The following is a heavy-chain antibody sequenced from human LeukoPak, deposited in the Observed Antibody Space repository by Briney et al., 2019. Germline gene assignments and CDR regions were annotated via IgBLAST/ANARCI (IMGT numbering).Heavy chain of an antibody. V-gene: IGHV4-4*07. Sequence: SETLSLTCTVSGGSISSHYWSWIRQPAGKGLEWIGRIYTSGSTNYNPSLKSRVTMSVDTSKNQFSLKLSSVTAADTAVYYCARASPTTNKGAYGWFDPWGQGTLVTVSS. CDR1: GGSISSHY. D-gene: IGHD1-14*01. J-gene: IGHJ5*02. CDR3: ARASPTTNKGAYGWFDP. CDR2: IYTSGST.